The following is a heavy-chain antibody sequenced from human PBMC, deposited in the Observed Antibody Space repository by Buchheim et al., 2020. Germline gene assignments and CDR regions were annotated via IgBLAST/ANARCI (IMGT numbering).Heavy chain of an antibody. CDR1: GFTFSSYG. J-gene: IGHJ6*02. D-gene: IGHD3-3*01. Sequence: QVQLVESGGGVVQPGRSLRLSCAASGFTFSSYGMHWVRQAPGKRLEWVAVIWYDGSNKYYADSVKGRFTISRDNSKNTLYLQMNSLRAEDTAVYYCARDPRYYDFWSGYSTNYYYYGMDVWGQGTT. CDR3: ARDPRYYDFWSGYSTNYYYYGMDV. V-gene: IGHV3-33*01. CDR2: IWYDGSNK.